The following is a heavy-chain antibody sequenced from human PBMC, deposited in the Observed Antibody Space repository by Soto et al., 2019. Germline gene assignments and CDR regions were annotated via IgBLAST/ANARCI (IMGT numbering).Heavy chain of an antibody. V-gene: IGHV1-3*01. Sequence: ASVKVSCKASGYTFTSYAMHWVRQAPGQRLEWMGWINASNGNTKYSQKFQGRVTITRDTSASTAYMELSSLRSEDTAVYYCARGARDYWGQGTLVTVSS. CDR2: INASNGNT. CDR1: GYTFTSYA. J-gene: IGHJ4*02. CDR3: ARGARDY.